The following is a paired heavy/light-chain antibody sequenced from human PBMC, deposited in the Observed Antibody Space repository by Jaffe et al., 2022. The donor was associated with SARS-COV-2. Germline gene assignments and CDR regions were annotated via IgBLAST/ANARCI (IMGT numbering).Heavy chain of an antibody. D-gene: IGHD1-26*01. J-gene: IGHJ4*02. CDR3: ARDRAPFSQMALLY. Sequence: QVQLVESGGGLVKPGGSLRLSCGATGFTFSDYYMSWVRQAPGKGLEWVSYISTTGTSIYYADSVKGRFTISRDNAKNSLYLHMNSLTAEDTAFYYCARDRAPFSQMALLYWGQGTLVAVSS. CDR2: ISTTGTSI. CDR1: GFTFSDYY. V-gene: IGHV3-11*01.
Light chain of an antibody. CDR1: SLRTSY. J-gene: IGLJ3*02. V-gene: IGLV3-19*01. Sequence: SSELTQDPAVSVALGQTVRVTCLGDSLRTSYATWYQQKPGQAPVLVIYGKNSRPSGIPDRFSGSSSGNTASLTITGAQAEDEADYYCHSRDSSGNQLLFGGGTKVTVL. CDR3: HSRDSSGNQLL. CDR2: GKN.